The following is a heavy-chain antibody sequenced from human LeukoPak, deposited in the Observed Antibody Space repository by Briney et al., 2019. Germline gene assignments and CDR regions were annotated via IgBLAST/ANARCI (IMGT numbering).Heavy chain of an antibody. D-gene: IGHD5-18*01. V-gene: IGHV7-4-1*02. CDR3: ARSINVDTAMVFDY. J-gene: IGHJ4*02. Sequence: GASVKVSCKASGYTFTSYAMNWVRQAPGQGLVWTGWINTNTGNPTYAQGFTGRFVFSLDTSVSTAYLQISSLKAEDTAVYYCARSINVDTAMVFDYWGQGTLVTVSS. CDR1: GYTFTSYA. CDR2: INTNTGNP.